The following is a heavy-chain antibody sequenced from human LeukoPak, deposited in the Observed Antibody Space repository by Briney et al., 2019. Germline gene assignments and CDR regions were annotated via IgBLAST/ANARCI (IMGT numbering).Heavy chain of an antibody. Sequence: GGSLRLSCAASRFTYTKFGMSWVRQAPGKGLEWVSVISTGSEVSYYADSVKGRFTISRDNSRNTLYLQMTGLRAEDTAIYYCAKGQSSTATRSFDSWGQGTLVTVSP. CDR3: AKGQSSTATRSFDS. D-gene: IGHD2-2*01. CDR1: RFTYTKFG. V-gene: IGHV3-23*01. CDR2: ISTGSEVS. J-gene: IGHJ4*02.